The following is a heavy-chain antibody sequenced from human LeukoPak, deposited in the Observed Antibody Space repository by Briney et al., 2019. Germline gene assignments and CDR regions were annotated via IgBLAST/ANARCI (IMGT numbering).Heavy chain of an antibody. V-gene: IGHV3-23*01. CDR3: AKDVAPDSGWDLDY. J-gene: IGHJ4*02. CDR1: GLTFSTYS. D-gene: IGHD6-19*01. CDR2: IYNNGAKI. Sequence: GGSLRLSCAVSGLTFSTYSMTWVRQGPGKGLEWVSSIYNNGAKIFYADSVKGRFTISRDNSKNMLYLQMNSLRVEYTAVYYCAKDVAPDSGWDLDYWGQGTLVTVSS.